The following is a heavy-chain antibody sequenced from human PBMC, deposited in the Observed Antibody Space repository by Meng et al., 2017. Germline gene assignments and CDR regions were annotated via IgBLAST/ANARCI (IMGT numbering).Heavy chain of an antibody. D-gene: IGHD6-19*01. CDR3: ARGRAAPQWLAD. J-gene: IGHJ4*02. CDR1: GFTVSSTY. Sequence: EVPLVEAGGGLVRPGGSLRLSCAASGFTVSSTYMSWVRQAPGKGLEWVSVIYSGGSTYYADSVKGRFTISRDNSKNTLYLQMNSLRAEDTAVYYCARGRAAPQWLADWGQGTLVTVSS. V-gene: IGHV3-53*04. CDR2: IYSGGST.